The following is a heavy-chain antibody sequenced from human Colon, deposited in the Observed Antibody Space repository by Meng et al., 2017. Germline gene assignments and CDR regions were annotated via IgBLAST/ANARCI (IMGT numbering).Heavy chain of an antibody. J-gene: IGHJ4*02. D-gene: IGHD3-10*01. Sequence: GGSLRLSCAASRFSFSNSAMHWVRQPPGKGLEWVAVISFDGSSKYYADSVTGRFTISRDNSKNTLFLQMNSLRAEDTAMYYCAEGKQDIWFGELFTPIDYWGQGTLVTVSS. CDR2: ISFDGSSK. CDR3: AEGKQDIWFGELFTPIDY. CDR1: RFSFSNSA. V-gene: IGHV3-30*04.